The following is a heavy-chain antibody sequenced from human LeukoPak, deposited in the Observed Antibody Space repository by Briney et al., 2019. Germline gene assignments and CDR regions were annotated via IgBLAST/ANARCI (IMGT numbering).Heavy chain of an antibody. V-gene: IGHV3-48*01. CDR3: AKDAPYVDMATMVKAYFFDY. J-gene: IGHJ4*02. CDR2: ISSTGITT. CDR1: GFTFSSYS. Sequence: PGGSLRLSCGASGFTFSSYSMNWVRQAPGKGLEWVSYISSTGITTYYVDSVKGRFTISRDNAKNSLYLEMSSLRAEDTAIYYCAKDAPYVDMATMVKAYFFDYWGQGTLVTVSS. D-gene: IGHD5-24*01.